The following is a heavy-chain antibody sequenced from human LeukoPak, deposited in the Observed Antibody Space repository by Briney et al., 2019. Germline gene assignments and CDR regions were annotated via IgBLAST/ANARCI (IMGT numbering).Heavy chain of an antibody. CDR1: GGTFSSYA. CDR3: ARGGIVGTRRVFDY. J-gene: IGHJ4*02. D-gene: IGHD1-26*01. V-gene: IGHV1-69*05. CDR2: IIPIFGTA. Sequence: SVKVSCKASGGTFSSYAISWVRQAPGQGLEGMGGIIPIFGTANSAQKFQGRVTITKDESTSTAYMELSSLRSEDTAVYYCARGGIVGTRRVFDYWGQGTLVTVSS.